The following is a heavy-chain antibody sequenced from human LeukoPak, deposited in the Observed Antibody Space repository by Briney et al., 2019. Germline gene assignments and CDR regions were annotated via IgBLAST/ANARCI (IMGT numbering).Heavy chain of an antibody. CDR2: INPNSGGT. Sequence: ASVKVSCKASGYTFTGYYMHWVRQAPGQGLEWMGWINPNSGGTNYAQKFQGRVTMTRDTSISTAYMELSRLRSDDTAVYYCARDFSGSYYNLGSWGQGTLVTVSS. CDR3: ARDFSGSYYNLGS. CDR1: GYTFTGYY. J-gene: IGHJ4*02. D-gene: IGHD3-10*01. V-gene: IGHV1-2*02.